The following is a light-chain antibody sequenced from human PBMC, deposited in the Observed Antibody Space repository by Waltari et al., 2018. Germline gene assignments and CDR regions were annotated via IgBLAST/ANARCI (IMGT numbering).Light chain of an antibody. V-gene: IGKV1-39*01. Sequence: DIQMTQSPSSLPASVGDRVTITCRASQSISNYLNWYQHKPGEAPKLLVYVASNLQRGVPSRFSGSGSETDFTLTINSLQLEDFATYYCQQSYNAPYTFGQGTNVEIK. J-gene: IGKJ2*01. CDR2: VAS. CDR3: QQSYNAPYT. CDR1: QSISNY.